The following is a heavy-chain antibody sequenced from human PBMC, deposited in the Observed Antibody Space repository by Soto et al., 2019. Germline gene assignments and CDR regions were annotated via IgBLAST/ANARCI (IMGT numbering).Heavy chain of an antibody. J-gene: IGHJ4*02. V-gene: IGHV3-21*01. CDR1: GFTFSSYS. CDR3: VGGGLRYFDY. D-gene: IGHD3-16*01. CDR2: ISSISSYI. Sequence: GGSLRLSCACSGFTFSSYSMNWVRHAPGKGLDLVSSISSISSYIYYAYSLRGRFTISRYNAKNSLYLQMGGLRDEDTGLYFCVGGGLRYFDYWGQGALVTVSS.